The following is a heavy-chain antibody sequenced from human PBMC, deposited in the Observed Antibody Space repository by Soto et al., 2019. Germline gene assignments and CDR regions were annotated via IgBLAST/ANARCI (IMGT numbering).Heavy chain of an antibody. CDR1: GYSFTSYW. Sequence: GESLKISCNGSGYSFTSYWISWVRQMPGKGLEWMGRIDPSDSYTNYSPSFQGHVTISADKSISTAYLQWSSLKASDTAMYYCATSIAVAGTTFYYYYGMDVWGQGTTVTVSS. J-gene: IGHJ6*02. CDR3: ATSIAVAGTTFYYYYGMDV. D-gene: IGHD6-19*01. CDR2: IDPSDSYT. V-gene: IGHV5-10-1*01.